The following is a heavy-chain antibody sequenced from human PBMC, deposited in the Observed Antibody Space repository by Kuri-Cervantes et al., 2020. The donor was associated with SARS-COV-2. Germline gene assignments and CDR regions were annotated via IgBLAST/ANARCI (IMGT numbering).Heavy chain of an antibody. Sequence: SETLSLTCSVSGGSVSPYYWSWIRQPPGKGLEWIGYVYYNGNTNYNPSLKSRVTMSIDTSKNQFSLEVTSVTATDTAVYYCAKSRRLAAGKVGCFDPWGQGILVTVSP. D-gene: IGHD1-1*01. V-gene: IGHV4-59*02. J-gene: IGHJ5*02. CDR3: AKSRRLAAGKVGCFDP. CDR1: GGSVSPYY. CDR2: VYYNGNT.